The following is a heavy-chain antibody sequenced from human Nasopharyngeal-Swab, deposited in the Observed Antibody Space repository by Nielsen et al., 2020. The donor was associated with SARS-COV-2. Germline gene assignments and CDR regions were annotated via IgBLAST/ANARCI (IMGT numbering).Heavy chain of an antibody. Sequence: GESLRISCAASGFTFSSYAMSWVRQAPGKGLEWVSAISGSGGSTYYADSVKGRFTISRDNSKNTLYLQMNSLRAEDTAVYYCAKAEGSYYYYYGMDVWGQGTTVTVSS. D-gene: IGHD6-13*01. CDR2: ISGSGGST. CDR3: AKAEGSYYYYYGMDV. J-gene: IGHJ6*02. CDR1: GFTFSSYA. V-gene: IGHV3-23*01.